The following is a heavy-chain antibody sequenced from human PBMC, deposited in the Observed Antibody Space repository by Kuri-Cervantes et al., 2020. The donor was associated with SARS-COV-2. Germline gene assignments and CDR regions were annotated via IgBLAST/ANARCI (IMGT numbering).Heavy chain of an antibody. CDR2: IYYSGST. Sequence: SETLSLTCTVPGGSISSSSYYWGWIRQPPGKGLEWIGSIYYSGSTYYNPSLKSRVTISVDTSKNQFSLKLSSVTAADTAVYYCARFPHFDYWGQGTLVTVSS. CDR3: ARFPHFDY. J-gene: IGHJ4*02. V-gene: IGHV4-39*01. CDR1: GGSISSSSYY.